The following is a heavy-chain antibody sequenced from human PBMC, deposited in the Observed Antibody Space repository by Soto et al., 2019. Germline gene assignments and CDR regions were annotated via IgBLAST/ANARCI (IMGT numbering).Heavy chain of an antibody. J-gene: IGHJ6*02. D-gene: IGHD2-15*01. CDR1: GFTFSSCT. CDR3: SGCSGGACHQNYGMDV. V-gene: IGHV3-21*01. Sequence: EVHLVESGGGLVKPGGSLSLSCAVSGFTFSSCTMNWVRQAPGKGLEWVSSISPSTSHIYYADSVKGRFTISRDNAKNSLSLQMNSLRAEDTGVYYCSGCSGGACHQNYGMDVWGQGTTVTVSS. CDR2: ISPSTSHI.